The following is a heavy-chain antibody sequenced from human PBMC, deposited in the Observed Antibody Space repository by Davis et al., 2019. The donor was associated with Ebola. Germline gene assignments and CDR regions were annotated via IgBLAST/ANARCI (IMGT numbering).Heavy chain of an antibody. Sequence: ASVKVSCKASGYTFTSLHINWVRQATGQGFEWMGWMSPSSGDTAYAQKFQGRVTMTRDTSTSTVYMELSSLRSEDTAVYYCAREIVVVVAATNYYYYGMDVWGKGTTVTVSS. CDR3: AREIVVVVAATNYYYYGMDV. CDR1: GYTFTSLH. V-gene: IGHV1-8*01. CDR2: MSPSSGDT. J-gene: IGHJ6*04. D-gene: IGHD2-15*01.